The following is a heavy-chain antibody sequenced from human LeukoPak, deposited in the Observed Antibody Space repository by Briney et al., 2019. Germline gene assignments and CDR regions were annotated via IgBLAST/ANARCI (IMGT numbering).Heavy chain of an antibody. CDR3: ARGAHKRVVTNDFDY. CDR2: MNPNSGKT. V-gene: IGHV1-8*03. Sequence: GASVKVSCMASGYTFIPYYMHWVRQAPGQGLEWMGGMNPNSGKTGSAQKFQGRVTITRNTSINTVYMELYSLRSEDTAVYYCARGAHKRVVTNDFDYWGQGTLVTVSS. D-gene: IGHD3-3*01. J-gene: IGHJ4*02. CDR1: GYTFIPYY.